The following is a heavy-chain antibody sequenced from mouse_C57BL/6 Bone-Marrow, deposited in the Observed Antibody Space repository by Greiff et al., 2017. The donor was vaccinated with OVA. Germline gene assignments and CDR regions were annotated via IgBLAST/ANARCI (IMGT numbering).Heavy chain of an antibody. D-gene: IGHD1-1*01. CDR2: IYPGDGDT. Sequence: VQLQQSGPELVKPGASVKISCKASGYAFSSSWMNWVKQRPGKGLEWIGRIYPGDGDTNYNGKFKGKATLTADKSSSTAYMQLSSLTSEDSAVYFCARSGTTVVDYWGQGTTLTVSS. V-gene: IGHV1-82*01. CDR1: GYAFSSSW. J-gene: IGHJ2*01. CDR3: ARSGTTVVDY.